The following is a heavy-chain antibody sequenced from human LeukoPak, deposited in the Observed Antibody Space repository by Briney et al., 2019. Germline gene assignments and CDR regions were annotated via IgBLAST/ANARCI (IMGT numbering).Heavy chain of an antibody. CDR2: IQYDGSNK. Sequence: GRTLRLSCAASGFTFSSYGMHWVRQAPGKGLEWVAFIQYDGSNKYYPDSVKGRFTISRDNSKNTLYLQMNSLRAEDTAVYYCAKDGYGDYYNWFDPWGQGTLVTVSS. V-gene: IGHV3-30*02. J-gene: IGHJ5*02. CDR3: AKDGYGDYYNWFDP. CDR1: GFTFSSYG. D-gene: IGHD4-17*01.